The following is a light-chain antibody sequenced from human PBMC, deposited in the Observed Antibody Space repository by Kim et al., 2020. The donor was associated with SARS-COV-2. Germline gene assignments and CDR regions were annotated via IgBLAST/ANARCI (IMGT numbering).Light chain of an antibody. CDR2: RIN. J-gene: IGLJ3*02. CDR3: AAWDSSISAWV. CDR1: SNNVGNEG. V-gene: IGLV10-54*04. Sequence: QAGLTQSPAVSKGLRQTATLTCTGNSNNVGNEGAAWLQQHQGHPPKLLSNRINNRPLGISERFSASRSGSTASLTITGLQPEDEADYYCAAWDSSISAWVFGGGTQLTVL.